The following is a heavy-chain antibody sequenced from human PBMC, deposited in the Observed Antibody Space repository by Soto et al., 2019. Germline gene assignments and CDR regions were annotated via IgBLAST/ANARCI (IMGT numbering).Heavy chain of an antibody. D-gene: IGHD1-1*01. J-gene: IGHJ3*02. Sequence: QVQLQQWGAGLLKASETLSLTCAVYGGSVNSGNNYWSWIRQPPGKGLEWIGEMSHSGGTHFNPSLKSRVTISVDTSKNQFSLKMSSVTAADTALYYCARVERGTATTVVDAFDIWGPGTLVTVSS. CDR2: MSHSGGT. CDR1: GGSVNSGNNY. V-gene: IGHV4-34*01. CDR3: ARVERGTATTVVDAFDI.